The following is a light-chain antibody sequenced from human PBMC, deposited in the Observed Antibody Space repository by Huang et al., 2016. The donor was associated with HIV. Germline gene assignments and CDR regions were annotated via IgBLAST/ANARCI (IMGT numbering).Light chain of an antibody. J-gene: IGKJ5*01. CDR3: QQYDNWPLT. CDR2: GAS. CDR1: HSVSSN. V-gene: IGKV3-15*01. Sequence: ERVMTQSPATLSVAPGERVTLSCRASHSVSSNLAWYQQKPGQAPRLLSHGASTRATGIPARFSGSGSGTEFTLAISSLQSEDSGVHFCQQYDNWPLTFGQGTRLEIK.